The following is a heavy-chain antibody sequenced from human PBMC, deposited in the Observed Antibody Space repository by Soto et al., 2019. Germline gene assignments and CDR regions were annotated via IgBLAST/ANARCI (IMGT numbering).Heavy chain of an antibody. D-gene: IGHD3-9*01. CDR3: AKGPEYDILTGCDF. CDR2: ISGGGSST. Sequence: EVQLVESVGGFVQPGESLRLSCAASGFTFSLSAMSWVRQAPGRGLEWVSSISGGGSSTDYAESVKGRFTISRDNSKNTVHLQMNSLRAEDTAVYYCAKGPEYDILTGCDFWGQGALVTVSS. CDR1: GFTFSLSA. J-gene: IGHJ4*02. V-gene: IGHV3-23*04.